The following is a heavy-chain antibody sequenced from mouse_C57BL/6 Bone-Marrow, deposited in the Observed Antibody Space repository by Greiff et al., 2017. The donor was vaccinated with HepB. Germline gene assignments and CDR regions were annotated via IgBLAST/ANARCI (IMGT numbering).Heavy chain of an antibody. CDR1: GYAFSSSW. V-gene: IGHV1-82*01. D-gene: IGHD2-10*01. CDR2: IYPGDGDT. J-gene: IGHJ2*01. CDR3: ARAVGFLDGTYSLDY. Sequence: VQLKESGPELVKPGASVKISCKASGYAFSSSWMNWVKQRPGKGLEWIGRIYPGDGDTNYNGKFKGKATLTADKSSSTAYMQLSSLTSEDSAVYFCARAVGFLDGTYSLDYWGQGTTLTVSS.